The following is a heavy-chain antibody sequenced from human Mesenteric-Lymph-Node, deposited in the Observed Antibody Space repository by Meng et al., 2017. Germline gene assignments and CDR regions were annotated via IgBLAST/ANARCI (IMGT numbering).Heavy chain of an antibody. J-gene: IGHJ5*02. V-gene: IGHV4-39*07. CDR1: GGSIIINGYD. CDR2: INHSGST. CDR3: ARGRSDWFDP. Sequence: QPQRPEPAPGLVNPSETLSLPCTVSGGSIIINGYDWDWVRQPPGKGLEWIGEINHSGSTNYNPSLKSRVTISVDTSKNQFSLKLSSVTAADTAVYYCARGRSDWFDPWGQGTLVTASS.